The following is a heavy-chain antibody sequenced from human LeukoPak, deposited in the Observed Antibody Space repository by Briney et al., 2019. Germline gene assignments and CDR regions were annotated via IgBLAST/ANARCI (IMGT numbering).Heavy chain of an antibody. CDR1: GYTFTSYD. Sequence: ASVRVSCKASGYTFTSYDINWVRQATGQGLEWMGWMNPNSGNTGYAQKFQGRVTITRNTSISTAYMELSSLRSEDTAVYYCARGGGYSSSWSRNAFDIWGQGTMVTVSS. CDR3: ARGGGYSSSWSRNAFDI. D-gene: IGHD6-13*01. CDR2: MNPNSGNT. V-gene: IGHV1-8*03. J-gene: IGHJ3*02.